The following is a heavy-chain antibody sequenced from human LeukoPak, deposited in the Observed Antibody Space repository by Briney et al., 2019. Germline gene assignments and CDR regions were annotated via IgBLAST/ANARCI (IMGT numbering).Heavy chain of an antibody. CDR3: ARVGSGSASHTFDH. Sequence: PSGALSLTCAVYRGSFSAYYWSWIRQPPGKGLEWIGEINHSGSIKYIPSLKSRVTISADTSKNHFSLKLSSVTAADTAVYYCARVGSGSASHTFDHWGQGTLVTV. J-gene: IGHJ4*02. CDR2: INHSGSI. D-gene: IGHD3-10*01. V-gene: IGHV4-34*01. CDR1: RGSFSAYY.